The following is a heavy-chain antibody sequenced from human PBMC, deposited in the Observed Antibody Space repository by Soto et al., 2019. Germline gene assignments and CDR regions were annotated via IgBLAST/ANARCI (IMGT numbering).Heavy chain of an antibody. Sequence: SETLSLTCSVSLDSISNSYWTWIRQRAGKGLEWFGHIYSSGNANYNPSLKSRVTMSLDTSKNQFSLSLKSVTAADTAIYYCAKGRGFYSDNYFDPWGQGTQVTVSS. J-gene: IGHJ5*02. CDR3: AKGRGFYSDNYFDP. V-gene: IGHV4-4*07. CDR1: LDSISNSY. CDR2: IYSSGNA. D-gene: IGHD3-22*01.